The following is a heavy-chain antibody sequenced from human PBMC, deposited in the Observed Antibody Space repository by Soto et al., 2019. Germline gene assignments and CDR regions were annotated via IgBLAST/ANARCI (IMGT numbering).Heavy chain of an antibody. V-gene: IGHV4-39*01. CDR1: GGSISSSSYY. Sequence: SETLSLTCTVSGGSISSSSYYWGWIRQPPGKGLEWIGSIYYSGSTYYNPSLKSRVTISVDTSKNQFSLKLSSVTAADTAVYYCARGRWDIVVVVAATRGNWFDPWGQGTLVTVSS. D-gene: IGHD2-15*01. CDR2: IYYSGST. J-gene: IGHJ5*02. CDR3: ARGRWDIVVVVAATRGNWFDP.